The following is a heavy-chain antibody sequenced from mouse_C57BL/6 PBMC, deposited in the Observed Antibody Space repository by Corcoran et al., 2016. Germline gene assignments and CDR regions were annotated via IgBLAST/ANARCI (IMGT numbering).Heavy chain of an antibody. V-gene: IGHV1-19*01. Sequence: EVQLQQSGPVLVKPGASVKMSCKASGYTFTDYYMNWVKQSHGKSLEWIGVINPYNGGTSYNQKFKGKATLTVDKSSSTAYMELNSLTSEDSAVYYCARDFDYGSSYWFAYWGQGTLVTVSA. CDR3: ARDFDYGSSYWFAY. D-gene: IGHD1-1*01. J-gene: IGHJ3*01. CDR1: GYTFTDYY. CDR2: INPYNGGT.